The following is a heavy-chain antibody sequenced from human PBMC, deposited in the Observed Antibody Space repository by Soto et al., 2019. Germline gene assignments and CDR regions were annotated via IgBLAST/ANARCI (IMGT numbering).Heavy chain of an antibody. J-gene: IGHJ4*02. CDR2: IYYSGRT. D-gene: IGHD3-22*01. CDR3: ARAPVGSSGHLGY. CDR1: GGSISSGGYS. Sequence: QVQLQESGPGLVKPSQTLSLTCTVSGGSISSGGYSWSWIRQHPAKGLEWIGYIYYSGRTYYNPSLKSRVTISADTSENHFSLKLCSVTAADTAVYYCARAPVGSSGHLGYWGQGTLVTVSS. V-gene: IGHV4-31*03.